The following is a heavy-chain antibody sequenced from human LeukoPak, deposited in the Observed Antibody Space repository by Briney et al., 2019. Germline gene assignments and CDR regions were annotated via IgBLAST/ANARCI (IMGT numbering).Heavy chain of an antibody. V-gene: IGHV4-59*01. CDR3: ASGGGDSAFDI. D-gene: IGHD2-15*01. CDR1: GGSISSYY. Sequence: SETLSLTCTVSGGSISSYYWSWIRQPPGKGLEWIGYIYYSGSTDYNPSLKSRVTISVDTSKNQFSLKLSSVTAADTAVYYCASGGGDSAFDIWGQGTMVTVSS. J-gene: IGHJ3*02. CDR2: IYYSGST.